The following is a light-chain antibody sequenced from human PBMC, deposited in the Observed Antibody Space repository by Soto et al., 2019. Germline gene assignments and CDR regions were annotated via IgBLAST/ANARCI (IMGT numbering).Light chain of an antibody. V-gene: IGKV3-11*01. J-gene: IGKJ1*01. CDR1: QSISTS. Sequence: IVLTQSPATLSLSPRERATLSCRASQSISTSLVWYQQKPGQDPRLLIYDSSSSATGIPARFSGSGSGTGFTLTISSLEPEDCAVYYCQQRYNWPLTFGHGTKVEIK. CDR2: DSS. CDR3: QQRYNWPLT.